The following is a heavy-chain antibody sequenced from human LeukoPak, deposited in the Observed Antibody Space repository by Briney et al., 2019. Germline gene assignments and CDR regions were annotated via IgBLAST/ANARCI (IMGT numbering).Heavy chain of an antibody. Sequence: SVKVSCKASGGTFSSYAISWVRQAPGQGLEWMGGIIPIFGTANYAQKFQGRVTITADESTSTAYMELSSLRSEDTAVYYCARGEHYYGSGSYYRRWSDEDAFDIRGQGTMVTVSS. V-gene: IGHV1-69*13. CDR3: ARGEHYYGSGSYYRRWSDEDAFDI. D-gene: IGHD3-10*01. J-gene: IGHJ3*02. CDR1: GGTFSSYA. CDR2: IIPIFGTA.